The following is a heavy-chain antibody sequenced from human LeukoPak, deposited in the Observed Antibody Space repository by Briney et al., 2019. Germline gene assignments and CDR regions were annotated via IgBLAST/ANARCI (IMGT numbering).Heavy chain of an antibody. CDR3: ARLSSSWYQDWYFDL. CDR1: GGSISSSSYD. V-gene: IGHV4-61*02. J-gene: IGHJ2*01. D-gene: IGHD6-13*01. CDR2: IYTSGSP. Sequence: SETLSLTCTVSGGSISSSSYDWSWIRQPAGKGLEWIGRIYTSGSPNYNPSLKSRVTMSVDTSKKQFSLKLSSVTAADTAVYYCARLSSSWYQDWYFDLWGRGTLVTVSS.